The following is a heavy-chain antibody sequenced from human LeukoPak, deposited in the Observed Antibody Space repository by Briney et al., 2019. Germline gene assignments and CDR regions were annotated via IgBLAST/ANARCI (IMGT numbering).Heavy chain of an antibody. CDR1: GFTFSTYA. CDR2: ISYDGSNK. J-gene: IGHJ6*04. D-gene: IGHD6-13*01. V-gene: IGHV3-30*04. Sequence: GTSLRLSCAGSGFTFSTYAMHWVRQAPGKGLEWVAVISYDGSNKYYADSVKGRFTISRDNSKNTLYLQMNSLRAEDTAEYYCARDIQSSSWFYYYYYGMDVWGKGTTVTVSS. CDR3: ARDIQSSSWFYYYYYGMDV.